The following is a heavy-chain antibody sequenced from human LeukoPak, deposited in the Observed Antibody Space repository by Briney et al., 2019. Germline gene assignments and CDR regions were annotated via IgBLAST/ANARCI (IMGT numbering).Heavy chain of an antibody. CDR1: GASISSYY. V-gene: IGHV4-59*01. D-gene: IGHD6-13*01. J-gene: IGHJ4*02. CDR3: ARDIRAAGTFDY. Sequence: SVTLSLTCIVSGASISSYYWSWIRQPPGKGLEWIGYIYYSGSTNYNPSLKSRVTISVDTSKNQFSLKLTSVTAADTAVYYCARDIRAAGTFDYWGQGTLVTVSS. CDR2: IYYSGST.